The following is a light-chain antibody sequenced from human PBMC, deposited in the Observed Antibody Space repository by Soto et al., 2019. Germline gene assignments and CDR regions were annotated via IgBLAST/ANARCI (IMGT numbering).Light chain of an antibody. CDR3: CAYTTTRTYV. CDR2: EVT. CDR1: SSDIGAYNY. V-gene: IGLV2-14*01. Sequence: QSALTQPASVSGSPGQSIIISCTGTSSDIGAYNYVSWYQHHPGRAPKVIIYEVTNRPSGVSHRFSGSKSGNTASLTISGLQADDEADYYCCAYTTTRTYVFGTGTKLTVL. J-gene: IGLJ1*01.